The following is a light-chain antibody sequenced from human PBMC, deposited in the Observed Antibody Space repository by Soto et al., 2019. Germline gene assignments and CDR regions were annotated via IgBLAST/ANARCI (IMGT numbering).Light chain of an antibody. Sequence: DIQMTQSPSTLSASVGDRVTITCRASQSITHWLAWYQQKPGKAPKLLIYKASNLQSGVPSRFSGSGSGTEFTLTLSNVQPDDFATYYCHRYNSSPYTFGRGTKLEI. J-gene: IGKJ2*01. CDR3: HRYNSSPYT. CDR2: KAS. V-gene: IGKV1-5*03. CDR1: QSITHW.